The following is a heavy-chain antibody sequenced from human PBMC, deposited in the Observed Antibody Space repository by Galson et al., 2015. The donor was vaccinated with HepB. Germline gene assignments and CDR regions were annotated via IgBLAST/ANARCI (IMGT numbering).Heavy chain of an antibody. CDR1: GFTFSYYA. CDR3: AKVFPEKTDGWYLQALYYFDS. CDR2: ITPSGDNT. D-gene: IGHD6-19*01. Sequence: SLRLSCAASGFTFSYYAMSWVRQAPGKGLEWVSAITPSGDNTYSADSMKGRFTISRDNSKNTLFLQMNSLRPDDTAIYFCAKVFPEKTDGWYLQALYYFDSWGHGTRVTVSS. V-gene: IGHV3-23*01. J-gene: IGHJ4*01.